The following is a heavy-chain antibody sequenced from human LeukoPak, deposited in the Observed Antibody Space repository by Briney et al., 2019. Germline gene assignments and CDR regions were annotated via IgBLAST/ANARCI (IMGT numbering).Heavy chain of an antibody. Sequence: SETLSHTYTVSGDSISRSTYYWAWIRKPPGKGLEWIGSVYYGRSPYFNPSLESRATISVDTSKNHFSLKMSSVTAADTAVYYCARSSGTGTFSYWGQGTLVTVSS. J-gene: IGHJ4*02. V-gene: IGHV4-39*02. D-gene: IGHD6-25*01. CDR2: VYYGRSP. CDR3: ARSSGTGTFSY. CDR1: GDSISRSTYY.